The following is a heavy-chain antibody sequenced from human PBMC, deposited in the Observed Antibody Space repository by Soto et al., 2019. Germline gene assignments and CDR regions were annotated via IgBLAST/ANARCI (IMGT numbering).Heavy chain of an antibody. Sequence: ASVKVSCKASGYTFIGNNIHWVRQAPGQGLEWMGWMNPNSGGTEYAQKFQGRVTMTRDTSISTAYMELSRLISDDTAVYFCAKGTGSSWFDYWGQGTLVTVSS. V-gene: IGHV1-2*02. CDR1: GYTFIGNN. CDR3: AKGTGSSWFDY. CDR2: MNPNSGGT. D-gene: IGHD6-13*01. J-gene: IGHJ4*02.